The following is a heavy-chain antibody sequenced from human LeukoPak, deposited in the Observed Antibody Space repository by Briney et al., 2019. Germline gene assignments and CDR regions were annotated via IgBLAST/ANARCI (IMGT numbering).Heavy chain of an antibody. CDR2: IIPILGTA. J-gene: IGHJ4*02. D-gene: IGHD3-3*01. V-gene: IGHV1-69*13. CDR1: GGTFSSYA. CDR3: ARAGPLRFLEWPQVDY. Sequence: ASVKVSCKASGGTFSSYAISWVRQAPGQGLEWMGGIIPILGTANYAQKFQGRVTITADESTSTAYMELSSLRSEDTAVYYCARAGPLRFLEWPQVDYWGQGTLVTVSS.